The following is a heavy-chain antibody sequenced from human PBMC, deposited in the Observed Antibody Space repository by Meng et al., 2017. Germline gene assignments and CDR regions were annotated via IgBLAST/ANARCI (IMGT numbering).Heavy chain of an antibody. CDR1: GDSVSSNSAA. D-gene: IGHD1-26*01. CDR3: ARGSYSFDS. CDR2: AYYRSKWYH. V-gene: IGHV6-1*01. Sequence: QLQQSGPGLGKTSQTLSLICAISGDSVSSNSAAWNWIRQSPSRGLEWLGRAYYRSKWYHDYAESVKSRISIDPDTSKNQFSLQLRSVTPEDSAVYYCARGSYSFDSWGQRTLVTVSS. J-gene: IGHJ4*02.